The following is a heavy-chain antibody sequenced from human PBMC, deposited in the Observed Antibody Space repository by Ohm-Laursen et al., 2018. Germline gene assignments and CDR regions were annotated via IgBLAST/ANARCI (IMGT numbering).Heavy chain of an antibody. Sequence: ASVKVSCKVSGYTLTDLSIHWVRQAPGKGLEWMGGLDPEDGETLYAQKFQGGVTMTEDRSTDTVYLELSTLKSEDTAVYYCATAITRIHLWWNFDYWGQGTLVTVSS. CDR1: GYTLTDLS. CDR3: ATAITRIHLWWNFDY. V-gene: IGHV1-24*01. D-gene: IGHD5-18*01. CDR2: LDPEDGET. J-gene: IGHJ4*02.